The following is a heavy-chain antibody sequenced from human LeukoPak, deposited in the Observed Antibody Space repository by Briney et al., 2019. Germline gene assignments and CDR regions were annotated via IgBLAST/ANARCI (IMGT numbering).Heavy chain of an antibody. CDR2: IKRDGSEK. Sequence: PGGSLRLSCAASGFTFSNYWMSWVRQAPGKGLEWVANIKRDGSEKYFVDSVKGRFTISRDNAKNSMFLQMNSLRAEDTALYYCVRDGNSGWHFDHWGQGTLVAVSS. J-gene: IGHJ4*02. D-gene: IGHD6-19*01. V-gene: IGHV3-7*03. CDR1: GFTFSNYW. CDR3: VRDGNSGWHFDH.